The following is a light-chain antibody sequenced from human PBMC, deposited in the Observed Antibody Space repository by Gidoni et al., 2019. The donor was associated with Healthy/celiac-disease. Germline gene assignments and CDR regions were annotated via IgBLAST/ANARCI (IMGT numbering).Light chain of an antibody. CDR1: QSVLYSSNNKNY. Sequence: IVMTQSPDSLAVSLGERATINCKSSQSVLYSSNNKNYLAWYQQKPGQTPKLLIYGASTRESGVPDRFSGSGSGTDFTLTISSLQAEDVAVYYCQQYYSTRPVTFGQGTKLEIK. V-gene: IGKV4-1*01. CDR2: GAS. J-gene: IGKJ2*01. CDR3: QQYYSTRPVT.